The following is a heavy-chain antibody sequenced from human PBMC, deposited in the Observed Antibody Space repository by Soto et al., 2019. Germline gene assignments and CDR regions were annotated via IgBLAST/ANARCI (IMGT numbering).Heavy chain of an antibody. V-gene: IGHV5-51*01. CDR2: IYPGDSDT. Sequence: GESLKISCKVSTWHNFTSYWIAWVRQMPGEGLEWMGIIYPGDSDTRYSPSFQGQVTISADKSISTAYLQWSSLKASDTAMYYCARLGSSSWYWSFNYYYGMDVWGQGTTVTVSS. CDR1: TWHNFTSYW. J-gene: IGHJ6*02. CDR3: ARLGSSSWYWSFNYYYGMDV. D-gene: IGHD6-13*01.